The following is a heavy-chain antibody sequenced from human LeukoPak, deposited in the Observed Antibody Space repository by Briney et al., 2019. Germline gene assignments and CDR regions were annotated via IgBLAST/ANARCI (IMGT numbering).Heavy chain of an antibody. D-gene: IGHD2-2*03. CDR1: GFTFTTYG. V-gene: IGHV3-23*01. Sequence: GGTLRLSCSASGFTFTTYGMNWVRQAPGKGLEWVSGIGGSGTRTYYADSVKGRFTISRDNSKNTLYLQMNSLRDEDTAVYYCAKDSGWILFDDWGQGTLVTVSS. CDR3: AKDSGWILFDD. J-gene: IGHJ4*02. CDR2: IGGSGTRT.